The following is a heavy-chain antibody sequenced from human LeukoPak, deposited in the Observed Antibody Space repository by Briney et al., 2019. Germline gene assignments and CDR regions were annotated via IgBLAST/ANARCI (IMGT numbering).Heavy chain of an antibody. CDR2: IIPNIGNA. CDR3: ARGRVCSTSGHFDY. CDR1: GCTFISYA. Sequence: ASVKVSCKASGCTFISYAISWVRQAPGQGPEWMGWIIPNIGNATYAQNFQGRVIITADESASTAYLELSSLRSEDTAVYYCARGRVCSTSGHFDYWGQGTLVTVSS. D-gene: IGHD2-2*01. V-gene: IGHV1-69*01. J-gene: IGHJ4*02.